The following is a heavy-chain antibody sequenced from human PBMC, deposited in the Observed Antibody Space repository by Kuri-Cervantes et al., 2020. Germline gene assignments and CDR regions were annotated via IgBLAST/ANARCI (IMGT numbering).Heavy chain of an antibody. V-gene: IGHV1-46*01. D-gene: IGHD6-19*01. J-gene: IGHJ6*02. CDR1: GYTFTSYY. CDR3: ARDFAPDRISQWLVNYYGMDV. CDR2: INPSGGST. Sequence: ASVKVSCKASGYTFTSYYMHWVRQAPGQGLEWMGIINPSGGSTSYAQKFQGRVTMTRDTSTSTVYMELSRLRSDDTAVYYCARDFAPDRISQWLVNYYGMDVWGQGTTVTVSS.